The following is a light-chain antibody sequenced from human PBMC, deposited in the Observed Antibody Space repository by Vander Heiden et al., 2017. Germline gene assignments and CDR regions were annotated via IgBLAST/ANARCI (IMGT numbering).Light chain of an antibody. CDR3: QKQNSTAPVT. V-gene: IGKV1-27*01. J-gene: IGKJ5*01. Sequence: DIPMTQSPSSLSASVGDRGPTTCRASPGISNYSAWYQQKPGRVPQLLLYASSTLQSAVLSRFIGSGCGAAFTLTIISRQPEDVVAYYCQKQNSTAPVTFGQGTQLEIK. CDR1: PGISNY. CDR2: ASS.